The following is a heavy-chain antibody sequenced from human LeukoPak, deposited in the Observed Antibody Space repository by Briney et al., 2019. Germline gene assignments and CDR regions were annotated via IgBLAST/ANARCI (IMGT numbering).Heavy chain of an antibody. J-gene: IGHJ4*02. Sequence: GGSLRLSCTGSGFTFGDYGMSWVRQAPGKGLEWVGFIRNKAYGGTTEYAASVKGRSTISRDDSKSIAYLQMNSLKTEDTAVYYCTRGDYYDSSGYYFLFDYWGQGTLVAVSS. CDR2: IRNKAYGGTT. D-gene: IGHD3-22*01. CDR3: TRGDYYDSSGYYFLFDY. V-gene: IGHV3-49*04. CDR1: GFTFGDYG.